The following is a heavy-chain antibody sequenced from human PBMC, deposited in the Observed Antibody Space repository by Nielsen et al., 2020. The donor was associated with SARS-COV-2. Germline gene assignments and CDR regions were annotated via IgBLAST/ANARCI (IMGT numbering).Heavy chain of an antibody. CDR1: GFTFSSYG. CDR2: IWYDGSNK. V-gene: IGHV3-33*06. J-gene: IGHJ3*02. Sequence: GGSLRLSCAASGFTFSSYGMHWVRQAPGKGLEWVAVIWYDGSNKYYADSVKGRFTISRDYSKNTLYLQMNSLRAEDTAVYYCAKDQFSLNHGAFDIWGQGTMVTVSS. D-gene: IGHD1-14*01. CDR3: AKDQFSLNHGAFDI.